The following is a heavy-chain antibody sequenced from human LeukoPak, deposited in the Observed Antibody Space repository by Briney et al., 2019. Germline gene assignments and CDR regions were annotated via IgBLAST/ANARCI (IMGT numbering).Heavy chain of an antibody. CDR1: GFTFSSYA. CDR3: TTITKNAFDI. J-gene: IGHJ3*02. CDR2: IKSKTDGGTT. V-gene: IGHV3-15*01. Sequence: PGGSLRLSCAASGFTFSSYAMSWVRQAPGKGLEWVGRIKSKTDGGTTDYAAPVKGRFTISRDDSKNTLYLQMNSLKTEDTAVYYCTTITKNAFDIWGQGTMVTVSS. D-gene: IGHD3-10*01.